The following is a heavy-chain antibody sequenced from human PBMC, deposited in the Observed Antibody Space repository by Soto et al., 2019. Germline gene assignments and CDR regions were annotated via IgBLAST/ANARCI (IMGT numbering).Heavy chain of an antibody. CDR3: GRASGRSWYNWFDP. J-gene: IGHJ5*02. Sequence: QVHLVQSGAEVRKPGASVKVSCKAFGYTFTTNDINWVRQAPGQGLEWLGWMDPNSGVAGYAQKFQGRVIMTRDTSTSTAHMELSGLTSEDTAVYYCGRASGRSWYNWFDPWGQGTLVTVST. V-gene: IGHV1-8*02. CDR2: MDPNSGVA. CDR1: GYTFTTND. D-gene: IGHD6-13*01.